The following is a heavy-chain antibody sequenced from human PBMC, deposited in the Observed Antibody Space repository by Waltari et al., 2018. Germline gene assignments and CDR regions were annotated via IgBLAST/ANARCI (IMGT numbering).Heavy chain of an antibody. D-gene: IGHD3-10*01. CDR1: GYTFTGYY. CDR3: AREMRWVQGVIITRWFDP. Sequence: QVQLVQSGAEVNKPGASVKVSCKASGYTFTGYYMHWLRQHTGQGLEWMGWINPNSGGTNYAQKFQGRVTMTRDTSISTAYMELSRLRSDDTAVYYCAREMRWVQGVIITRWFDPWGQGTLVTVSS. CDR2: INPNSGGT. V-gene: IGHV1-2*02. J-gene: IGHJ5*02.